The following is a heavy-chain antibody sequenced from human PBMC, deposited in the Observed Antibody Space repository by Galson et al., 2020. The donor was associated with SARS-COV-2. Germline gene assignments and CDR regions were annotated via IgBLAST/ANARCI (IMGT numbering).Heavy chain of an antibody. CDR1: GSTFSSYA. CDR2: ISYDGSNK. V-gene: IGHV3-30*04. CDR3: ARVYGGSYCLHIDY. D-gene: IGHD1-26*01. Sequence: GGSLRLSCAASGSTFSSYAMHWVRQAPGKGLEWAAVISYDGSNKYYADSVKGRFTISRDNSKNTLYLQMTSLRAEDRAVYHCARVYGGSYCLHIDYWGQGTLVTVSS. J-gene: IGHJ4*02.